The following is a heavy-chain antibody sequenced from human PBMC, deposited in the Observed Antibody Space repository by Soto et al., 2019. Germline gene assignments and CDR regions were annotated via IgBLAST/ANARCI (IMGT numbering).Heavy chain of an antibody. CDR1: GGSISSYY. Sequence: SETLSLTCTVSGGSISSYYWSWIRQPPGKGLEWIGYIYYSGSTNYNPSLKSRVTISVDTSKNQFSLKLSSVTAADTAVYYCARDNGSGSNDWFDPWGQGTLVTVSS. CDR2: IYYSGST. V-gene: IGHV4-59*01. CDR3: ARDNGSGSNDWFDP. D-gene: IGHD3-10*01. J-gene: IGHJ5*02.